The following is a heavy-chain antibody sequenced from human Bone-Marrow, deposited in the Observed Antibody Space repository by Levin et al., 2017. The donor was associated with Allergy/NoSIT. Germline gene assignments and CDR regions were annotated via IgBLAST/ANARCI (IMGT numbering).Heavy chain of an antibody. J-gene: IGHJ3*02. CDR2: IYYDGSNK. CDR3: KPRNVTYQYDRSPYTSRAFGI. CDR1: GFTFSAYG. Sequence: GESLKISCAASGFTFSAYGIHWVRQAPGKGLEWVAVIYYDGSNKFYGDSVKGRFTISRDNSKNTLYLQMNSLRTDDTAVYYCKPRNVTYQYDRSPYTSRAFGIWGQGTMVTVSS. D-gene: IGHD3-22*01. V-gene: IGHV3-30*03.